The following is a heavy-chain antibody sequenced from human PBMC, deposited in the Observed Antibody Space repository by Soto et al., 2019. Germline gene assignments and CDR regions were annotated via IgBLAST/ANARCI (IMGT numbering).Heavy chain of an antibody. V-gene: IGHV3-48*04. J-gene: IGHJ6*02. CDR3: ARDQAFTMVRGVMVRYYGMDV. D-gene: IGHD3-10*01. Sequence: PGGSLRLSCVGSGFKFNTFGMNWVRQAPGRGLEWIAHITSGGSSTYYVDSVKGRFTISRDNAKNSLYLQMNSLRAEDTAVYYCARDQAFTMVRGVMVRYYGMDVWGQGTTVTVSS. CDR2: ITSGGSST. CDR1: GFKFNTFG.